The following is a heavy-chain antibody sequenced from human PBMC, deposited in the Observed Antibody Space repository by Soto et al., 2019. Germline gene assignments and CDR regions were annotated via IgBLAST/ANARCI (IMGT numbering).Heavy chain of an antibody. D-gene: IGHD3-22*01. V-gene: IGHV3-23*01. Sequence: GGSLRLSCAASGFTFSSYAMSWVRQAPGKGLEWVSAISGSGGSTYYADSVKGRFTISRDNSKNTLYLQMNSLRAEDTAVYYCAKDYYDSSGYYSAEYFQHWGQGTLVTVSS. J-gene: IGHJ1*01. CDR3: AKDYYDSSGYYSAEYFQH. CDR2: ISGSGGST. CDR1: GFTFSSYA.